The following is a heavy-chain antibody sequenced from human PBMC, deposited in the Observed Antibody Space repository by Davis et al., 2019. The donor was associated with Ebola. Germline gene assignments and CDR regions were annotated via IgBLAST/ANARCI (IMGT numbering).Heavy chain of an antibody. Sequence: ASVKVSCKASGYSFTSYYIHWVRQAPGQGLEWMGWINPNSGASGFTQKFQGRLTMTSDTSISTAYMDLGSLQSGDTAVYYCATQMGRIAPRPAFNIWGQGTLVSVSS. CDR2: INPNSGAS. V-gene: IGHV1-2*02. CDR3: ATQMGRIAPRPAFNI. D-gene: IGHD5-24*01. J-gene: IGHJ3*02. CDR1: GYSFTSYY.